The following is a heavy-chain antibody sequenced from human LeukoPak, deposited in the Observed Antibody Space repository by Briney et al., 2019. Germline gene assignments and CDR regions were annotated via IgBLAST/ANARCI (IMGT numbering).Heavy chain of an antibody. V-gene: IGHV3-33*01. D-gene: IGHD3-3*01. Sequence: PGGSLRLSCAASGFTFSSYGMHWVRQAPGKGLEWVAVIWYDGSNKYYADSVKGRFTIRRDNSKNTLDLQMNRLRAEDTAVYYCARDRSYDFWSGYSTPDYWGQGTLVTVSS. J-gene: IGHJ4*02. CDR1: GFTFSSYG. CDR3: ARDRSYDFWSGYSTPDY. CDR2: IWYDGSNK.